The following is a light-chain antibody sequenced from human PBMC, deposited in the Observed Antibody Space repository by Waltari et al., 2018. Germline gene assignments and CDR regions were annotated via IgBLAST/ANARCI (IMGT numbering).Light chain of an antibody. CDR3: QQSYSTQIT. J-gene: IGKJ5*01. V-gene: IGKV1-39*01. Sequence: DIQMTQSPSSLSASVGDRVTITCRASQSISSYLNWYQQKQGKAPKLLIYAASSLQSGVPSRFSGSGSGTDFTLTISSLQPEDFATYYCQQSYSTQITFGQGTRLEIK. CDR2: AAS. CDR1: QSISSY.